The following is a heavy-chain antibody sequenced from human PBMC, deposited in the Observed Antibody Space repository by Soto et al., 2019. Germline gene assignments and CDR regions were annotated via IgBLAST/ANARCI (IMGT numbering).Heavy chain of an antibody. J-gene: IGHJ4*02. CDR1: GGSIIRGGYY. CDR3: ARGHYPVVKYYFDY. CDR2: NYYSGRT. Sequence: QVQLQESGPGLVKPSQTLSLTCTVSGGSIIRGGYYWGWIRQDPGKGREWIGYNYYSGRTYYNPSLKSRVTISVDTSKTQCTLKMRSVTAAATAVYYCARGHYPVVKYYFDYWGQGTLVTVSS. V-gene: IGHV4-31*03. D-gene: IGHD3-10*01.